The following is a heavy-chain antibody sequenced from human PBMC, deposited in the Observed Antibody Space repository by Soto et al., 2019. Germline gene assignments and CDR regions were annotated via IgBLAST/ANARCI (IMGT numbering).Heavy chain of an antibody. D-gene: IGHD6-19*01. V-gene: IGHV4-4*02. CDR2: IYHTGSI. CDR1: SGSISSTNW. Sequence: QVQLQESGPGLVKPSGTLSLTCAVSSGSISSTNWWSWVRQSPDKGLEWIGEIYHTGSINYNPSLTSRLTISVDKSKSQFSLRLISVTAADTAVYYCARVFSTGFDSWGRGALVTVSS. CDR3: ARVFSTGFDS. J-gene: IGHJ5*01.